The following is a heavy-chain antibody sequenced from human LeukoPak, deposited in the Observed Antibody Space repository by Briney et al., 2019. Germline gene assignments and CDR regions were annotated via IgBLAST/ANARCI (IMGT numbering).Heavy chain of an antibody. CDR2: INHSGST. Sequence: SETLSLTCAVYGGSFSGYYWSWIRQPPGKGLEWIGEINHSGSTNYNPSLKSRVTISVDTSKNQFSLKLSSVTAADTAVYYCARGCDGYNLLDYWGQGTLVTVSS. V-gene: IGHV4-34*01. J-gene: IGHJ4*02. CDR1: GGSFSGYY. CDR3: ARGCDGYNLLDY. D-gene: IGHD5-24*01.